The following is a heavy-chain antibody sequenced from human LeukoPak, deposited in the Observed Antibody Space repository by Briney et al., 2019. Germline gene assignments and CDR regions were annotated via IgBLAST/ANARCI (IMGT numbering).Heavy chain of an antibody. J-gene: IGHJ4*02. CDR1: GFTFSSYA. Sequence: PGGSLRLSCAASGFTFSSYAMSWVRQDPGRGLEWVSSITGAGDTTFYPESVKGRFTTSRDNSKNTLYLQMNSLRVEDTALYFCVRDRNYYEALQRSYWGQGTLVTVSS. D-gene: IGHD3-3*01. CDR2: ITGAGDTT. CDR3: VRDRNYYEALQRSY. V-gene: IGHV3-23*01.